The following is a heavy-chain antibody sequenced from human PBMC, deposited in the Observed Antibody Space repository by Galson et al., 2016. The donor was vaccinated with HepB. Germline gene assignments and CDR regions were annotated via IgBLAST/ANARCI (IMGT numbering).Heavy chain of an antibody. CDR3: AKDPGSGHYDFWSCYYPFDY. V-gene: IGHV3-23*01. D-gene: IGHD3-3*01. CDR2: ISGSGGST. Sequence: SLRLSCAASGFTFRSYGMSWVRQAPGNGLEWVSSISGSGGSTYYADSVRGRFTISRDNSKNTLYLQMNGLRAEDTAVYYCAKDPGSGHYDFWSCYYPFDYWGQGTLVTVSS. J-gene: IGHJ4*03. CDR1: GFTFRSYG.